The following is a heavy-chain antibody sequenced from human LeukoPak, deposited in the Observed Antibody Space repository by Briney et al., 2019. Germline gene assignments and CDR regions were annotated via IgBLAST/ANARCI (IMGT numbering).Heavy chain of an antibody. V-gene: IGHV4-59*01. CDR3: ARDKTRYCSSTSCYYGMDV. CDR2: IYYSGST. D-gene: IGHD2-2*01. J-gene: IGHJ6*02. Sequence: PSETLSLTCTVSGASISSYYWSWIRQPPGKGLEWIGYIYYSGSTNYNPSLKSRVTISVDTSKNQFSLKLSSVTAADTAVYYCARDKTRYCSSTSCYYGMDVWGQGTTVTVSS. CDR1: GASISSYY.